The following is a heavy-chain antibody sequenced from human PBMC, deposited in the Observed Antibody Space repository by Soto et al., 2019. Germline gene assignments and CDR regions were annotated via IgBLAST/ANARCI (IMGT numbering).Heavy chain of an antibody. V-gene: IGHV3-30*18. J-gene: IGHJ3*01. CDR3: AKGCGGQRVTRGDAFDL. CDR1: GFTFRSYG. CDR2: ISFDGRET. Sequence: QVQLDESGGGVVQPGGPLRLSCAASGFTFRSYGMHWVRQAPGKGLEWVTFISFDGRETDYADSVKGGSTISRDNSKNALYLQMNSLRAEDRAVYYCAKGCGGQRVTRGDAFDLWGKGTMVTVSS. D-gene: IGHD2-21*02.